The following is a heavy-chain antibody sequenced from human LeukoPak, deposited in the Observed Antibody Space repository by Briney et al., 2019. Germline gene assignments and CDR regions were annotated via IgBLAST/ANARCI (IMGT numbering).Heavy chain of an antibody. Sequence: ASVKVSCKASGYTFTSYGISWVRQAPGQGLEWVGWISAYNGNTNYAQKLQGRVTMTTDTSTSTAYMELRSLRSDDTAVYYCATSAVAGTLGWFDPWGQGTLVTVSS. CDR2: ISAYNGNT. CDR3: ATSAVAGTLGWFDP. V-gene: IGHV1-18*01. D-gene: IGHD6-19*01. CDR1: GYTFTSYG. J-gene: IGHJ5*02.